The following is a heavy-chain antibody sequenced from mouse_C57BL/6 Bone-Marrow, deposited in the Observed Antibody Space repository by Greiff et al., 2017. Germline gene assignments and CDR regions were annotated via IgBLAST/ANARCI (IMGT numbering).Heavy chain of an antibody. CDR1: GFTFSSYA. J-gene: IGHJ2*01. Sequence: EVMLVESGGGLVKPGGSLKLSCAASGFTFSSYAMSWVRQTPEKRLEWVATISDGGSYTYYPDNVKGRFTISRDNAKNNLYLQMSHLKSEDTAMYYCAGGENSNYVGYWGQGTTLTVSS. CDR2: ISDGGSYT. CDR3: AGGENSNYVGY. V-gene: IGHV5-4*03. D-gene: IGHD2-5*01.